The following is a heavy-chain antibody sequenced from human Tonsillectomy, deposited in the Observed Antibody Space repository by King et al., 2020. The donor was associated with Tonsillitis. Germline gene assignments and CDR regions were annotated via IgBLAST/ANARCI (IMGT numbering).Heavy chain of an antibody. D-gene: IGHD3-10*01. CDR3: AKDFGPLSAVY. CDR2: ISWNSGSI. Sequence: VQLVESGRGLVQPGRSLRLSCAASGFTFDDYAMHWVRQAPGKGLEWVSGISWNSGSIGYADSVKGRFTISRDNAKNSLYLQMNSLRAEDTALYYCAKDFGPLSAVYLGQGTLVTVSS. V-gene: IGHV3-9*01. J-gene: IGHJ4*02. CDR1: GFTFDDYA.